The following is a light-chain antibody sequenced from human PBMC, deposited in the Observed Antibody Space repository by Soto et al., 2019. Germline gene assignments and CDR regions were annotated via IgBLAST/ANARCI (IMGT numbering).Light chain of an antibody. CDR3: QQRGNRPPWT. CDR1: PSVTNF. CDR2: DAS. Sequence: EIVLTHSPATLSLSPSERATLSFSASPSVTNFLAWYQQKPGQAPRLLIYDASNRATGIPARFSGSGSGTDFTLTISSLEPEDFAVYYCQQRGNRPPWTFGQGTKVDIK. J-gene: IGKJ1*01. V-gene: IGKV3-11*01.